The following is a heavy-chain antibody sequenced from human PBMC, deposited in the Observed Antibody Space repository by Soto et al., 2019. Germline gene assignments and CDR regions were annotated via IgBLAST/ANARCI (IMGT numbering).Heavy chain of an antibody. J-gene: IGHJ4*02. V-gene: IGHV3-33*01. Sequence: QVQLVESGGGVVQPGTSLRLSCAASGFTFSRHGMHWVRQTPGKELEWLAVILNDASGHWYADSVKGRFTIARANFEKTLYLQMNGLILDDTAMSYCARVDYYPDNGFDYWGQGTLVNVSS. CDR3: ARVDYYPDNGFDY. CDR1: GFTFSRHG. CDR2: ILNDASGH. D-gene: IGHD3-22*01.